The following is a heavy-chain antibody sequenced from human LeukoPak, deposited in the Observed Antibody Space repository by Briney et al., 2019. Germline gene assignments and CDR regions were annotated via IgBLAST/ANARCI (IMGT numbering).Heavy chain of an antibody. CDR1: GYSISSGYY. CDR2: IYHSGST. Sequence: SETLSLTCTVSGYSISSGYYWGWIRQPPGKGLEWIGSIYHSGSTYYNPSLKSRVTISVDTSKNQFSLKLSSVTAADTAVYYCARYGDYGAFDIWGQGTMVTVSS. J-gene: IGHJ3*02. CDR3: ARYGDYGAFDI. D-gene: IGHD4/OR15-4a*01. V-gene: IGHV4-38-2*02.